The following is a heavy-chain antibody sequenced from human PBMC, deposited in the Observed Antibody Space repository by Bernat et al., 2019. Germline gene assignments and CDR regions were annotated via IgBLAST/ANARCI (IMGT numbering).Heavy chain of an antibody. CDR2: IWYDGSNK. J-gene: IGHJ6*02. CDR1: GFTFSSYG. V-gene: IGHV3-33*01. D-gene: IGHD3-16*01. Sequence: QVQLVESGGGVVQPGRSLRLSCAASGFTFSSYGMHWVRQAPGKGLEWVAVIWYDGSNKYYADSVKGRFTISRDNSKNTLYLQMNSLRAEDTAVYYCARERLGTAELYYYYYGMDVWGQGTTVTVSS. CDR3: ARERLGTAELYYYYYGMDV.